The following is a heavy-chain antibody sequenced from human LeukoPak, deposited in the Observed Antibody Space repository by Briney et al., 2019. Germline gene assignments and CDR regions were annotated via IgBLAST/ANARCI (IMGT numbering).Heavy chain of an antibody. CDR3: ARDGYDFWSGYYRGDY. CDR1: GGSLSGYY. Sequence: SETLSLTCAVYGGSLSGYYWSWSRQPPGKGLEWIGEINHSGSTNYNPSLKSRVTISVDTSKNQFSLKLSSVTAADTAVYYCARDGYDFWSGYYRGDYWGQGTLVTVSS. CDR2: INHSGST. D-gene: IGHD3-3*01. J-gene: IGHJ4*02. V-gene: IGHV4-34*01.